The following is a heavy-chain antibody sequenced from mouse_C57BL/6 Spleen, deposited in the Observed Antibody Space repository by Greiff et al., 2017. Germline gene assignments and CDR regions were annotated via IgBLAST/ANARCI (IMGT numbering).Heavy chain of an antibody. D-gene: IGHD1-1*01. CDR1: GYAFSSSW. CDR2: IYPGDGDT. J-gene: IGHJ2*01. V-gene: IGHV1-82*01. CDR3: AREDYYGRGY. Sequence: VKLMESGPELVKPGASVKISCKASGYAFSSSWMNWVKQRPGKGLEWIGRIYPGDGDTNYNGKFKGKATLTADKSSSTAYMQLSSLTSEDSAVYFCAREDYYGRGYWGQGTTLTVSS.